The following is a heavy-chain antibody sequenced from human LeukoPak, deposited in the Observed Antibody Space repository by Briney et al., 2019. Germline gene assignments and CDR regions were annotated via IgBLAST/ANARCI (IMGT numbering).Heavy chain of an antibody. D-gene: IGHD1-26*01. CDR3: ARQGYTASYYFLDY. CDR2: IYTTGAT. J-gene: IGHJ4*02. Sequence: PSETLSLTCTASGGSIRSYFWGWVRQPAGKGLEWIGRIYTTGATFYNPSLKTRLTMSIDTSKSQFSLRLTSVVAADTAVYYCARQGYTASYYFLDYWSQGTLVTVSS. V-gene: IGHV4-4*07. CDR1: GGSIRSYF.